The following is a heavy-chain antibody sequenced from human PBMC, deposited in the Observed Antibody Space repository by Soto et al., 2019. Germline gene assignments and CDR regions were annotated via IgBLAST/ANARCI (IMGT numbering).Heavy chain of an antibody. J-gene: IGHJ4*02. CDR2: ISYSGNT. D-gene: IGHD2-8*01. Sequence: PSETLSLTCTVSDGSISNFYWSWIRQPPGKGLEWIGYISYSGNTNYNPSLKSRVSISVDTSKNQLSLNLTSVTAADTAVYYCARAPMVLSRSYFDSWGQGTPVTVSS. CDR1: DGSISNFY. CDR3: ARAPMVLSRSYFDS. V-gene: IGHV4-59*01.